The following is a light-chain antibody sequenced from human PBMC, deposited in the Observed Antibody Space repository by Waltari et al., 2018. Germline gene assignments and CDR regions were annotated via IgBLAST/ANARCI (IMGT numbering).Light chain of an antibody. CDR2: GAS. V-gene: IGKV3-20*01. CDR1: QSVSRA. CDR3: KHYVRLPAT. J-gene: IGKJ1*01. Sequence: IGLTQSPGSLSSSPGERVTLPCRASQSVSRALAWYQQKPGQAPRLLIFGASNRATGIPDRFSGSGSETDFSLTISRLEPEDFAVYYCKHYVRLPATFGRGTKVEIK.